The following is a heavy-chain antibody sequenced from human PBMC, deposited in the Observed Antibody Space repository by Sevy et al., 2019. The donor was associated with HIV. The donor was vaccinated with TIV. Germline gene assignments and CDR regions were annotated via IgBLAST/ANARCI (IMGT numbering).Heavy chain of an antibody. Sequence: SETLSLTCTVSGGSINNKAYYWAWIRQPPGKGLEWIGSMSYSGNSYYNPSLNCRVTISLDTPKNQFSLRLTFVTAADTAVYYCARRLAAAGGGNEYFQPWGQGTLVTVSS. D-gene: IGHD6-13*01. V-gene: IGHV4-39*01. CDR2: MSYSGNS. CDR1: GGSINNKAYY. J-gene: IGHJ1*01. CDR3: ARRLAAAGGGNEYFQP.